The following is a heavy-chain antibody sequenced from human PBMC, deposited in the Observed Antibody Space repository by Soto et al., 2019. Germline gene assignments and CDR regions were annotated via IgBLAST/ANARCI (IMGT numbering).Heavy chain of an antibody. CDR2: ISRKSAKI. Sequence: EVQLVESGGGLVQPGRSLRLACEGSGFRFDDYAVHWVRQAPGKGLEWVSGISRKSAKIDYAESVKGGFTISRDNAKTSLYLQMNSLQPEDTALYYCVKDGDMFFSGINCYPHFDHWGQGTLVQVSS. CDR1: GFRFDDYA. J-gene: IGHJ4*02. V-gene: IGHV3-9*01. D-gene: IGHD1-26*01. CDR3: VKDGDMFFSGINCYPHFDH.